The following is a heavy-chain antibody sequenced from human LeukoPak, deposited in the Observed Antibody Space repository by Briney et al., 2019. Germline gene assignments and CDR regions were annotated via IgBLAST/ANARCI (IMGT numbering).Heavy chain of an antibody. CDR3: ASCSSTNCY. D-gene: IGHD2-2*01. J-gene: IGHJ4*02. V-gene: IGHV3-30*03. CDR1: GFTFSSYG. Sequence: GGSLRLSCAASGFTFSSYGMHWVRQAPGKGLEWVAVISYDGSNKYYADSVKGRFTISRDNAKNSLYLQMNSLRAEDTAVYYCASCSSTNCYWGQGTLVTVSS. CDR2: ISYDGSNK.